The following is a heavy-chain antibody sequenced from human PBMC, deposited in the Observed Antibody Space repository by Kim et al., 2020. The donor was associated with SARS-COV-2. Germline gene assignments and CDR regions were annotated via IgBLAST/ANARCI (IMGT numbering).Heavy chain of an antibody. D-gene: IGHD3-3*01. J-gene: IGHJ4*02. CDR2: IKQDGSEK. CDR1: GFTFSSYW. Sequence: GGSLRLSCAASGFTFSSYWMSWVRQAPGKGLEWVANIKQDGSEKYYVYSVKGRFTISRYNAKNSLYLQMNSLIAEDTAVYYCARARELSYDFWSGDSGPVSSLGYWGQGTLVTVSP. V-gene: IGHV3-7*01. CDR3: ARARELSYDFWSGDSGPVSSLGY.